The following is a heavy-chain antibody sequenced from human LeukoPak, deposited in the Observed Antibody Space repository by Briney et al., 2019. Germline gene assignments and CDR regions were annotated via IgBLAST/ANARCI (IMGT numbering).Heavy chain of an antibody. J-gene: IGHJ4*02. CDR3: VRVGNYREFDY. CDR2: ISSNGDAT. D-gene: IGHD1-7*01. CDR1: GFTFSDYA. V-gene: IGHV3-64*01. Sequence: GGSLRLSCAASGFTFSDYALHWVRQAPGKGLEYVSAISSNGDATFYANSVKGRFTISRDNSKNTLYLQMGSLRAEDMAVYYCVRVGNYREFDYWGQGTLVTVSS.